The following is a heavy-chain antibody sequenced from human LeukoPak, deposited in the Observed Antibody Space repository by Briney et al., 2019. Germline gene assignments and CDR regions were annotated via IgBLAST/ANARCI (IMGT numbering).Heavy chain of an antibody. CDR2: IIPIFGTA. D-gene: IGHD5-18*01. CDR3: ARSVRGYSYGSPFDY. J-gene: IGHJ4*02. CDR1: GGTFSSYA. Sequence: SVKVSCKASGGTFSSYAISWVRQAPGQGLEWMGGIIPIFGTANYAQKFQGRVTITTDESTSTAYMELSSLRSEDTAVYYCARSVRGYSYGSPFDYWGQGTLVTVSP. V-gene: IGHV1-69*05.